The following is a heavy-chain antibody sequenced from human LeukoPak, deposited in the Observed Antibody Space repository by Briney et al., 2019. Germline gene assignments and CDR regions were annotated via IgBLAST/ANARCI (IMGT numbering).Heavy chain of an antibody. CDR1: GGSITTYY. CDR2: IYYSGST. J-gene: IGHJ4*02. D-gene: IGHD3-9*01. CDR3: ARGRFDILTGYYLDY. V-gene: IGHV4-59*01. Sequence: PSETLSLTCTVSGGSITTYYWNWIRQPPGKGLEWIGYIYYSGSTNYNPSPKSRVTISVDTSKNQFSLKLSSVTAADTAVYYCARGRFDILTGYYLDYWGQGILVTVSS.